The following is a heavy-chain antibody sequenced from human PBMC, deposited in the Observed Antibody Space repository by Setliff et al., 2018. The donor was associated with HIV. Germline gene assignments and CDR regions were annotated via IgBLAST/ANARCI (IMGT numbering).Heavy chain of an antibody. CDR2: TNHSGST. V-gene: IGHV4-34*01. CDR3: ARLEVHTMIVVSLNWFDP. D-gene: IGHD3-22*01. Sequence: SETLSLTCAVYGGSFSGYYWSWIRQPPGKGLEWIGETNHSGSTNYNPSLKSRVTISVDTSKNQFSLKLSSVTVADTAVYYCARLEVHTMIVVSLNWFDPWGQGTLVTVSS. J-gene: IGHJ5*02. CDR1: GGSFSGYY.